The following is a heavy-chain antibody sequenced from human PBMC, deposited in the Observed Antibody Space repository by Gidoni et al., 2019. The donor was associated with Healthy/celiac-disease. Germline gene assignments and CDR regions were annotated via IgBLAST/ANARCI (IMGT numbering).Heavy chain of an antibody. CDR2: IKQDGSEK. D-gene: IGHD2-2*01. CDR1: AFTFSSYW. J-gene: IGHJ4*02. Sequence: EVQLVESRGGLVQPGGSLRLPCAASAFTFSSYWMGWVRQAPGKGLEWVANIKQDGSEKYYVDSVKGRFTISRDNAKNSLYLQMNSLRAEDTAVYYCAREYCSSTSCYFGYWGQGTLVTVSS. V-gene: IGHV3-7*03. CDR3: AREYCSSTSCYFGY.